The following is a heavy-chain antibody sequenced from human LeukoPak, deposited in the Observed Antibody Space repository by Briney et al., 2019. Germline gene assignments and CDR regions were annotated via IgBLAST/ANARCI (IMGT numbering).Heavy chain of an antibody. V-gene: IGHV1-2*02. D-gene: IGHD1/OR15-1a*01. CDR1: GYTFTGYY. Sequence: ASVKVSCKASGYTFTGYYMHWVRQAPGQGLEWMGWIHPTSGGTNFAQRFQGRVTMTRDTSISTAYMELSSLRSDDTAIYYCARPYLWLEHYAFDIWGQGTMVTVSS. CDR2: IHPTSGGT. J-gene: IGHJ3*02. CDR3: ARPYLWLEHYAFDI.